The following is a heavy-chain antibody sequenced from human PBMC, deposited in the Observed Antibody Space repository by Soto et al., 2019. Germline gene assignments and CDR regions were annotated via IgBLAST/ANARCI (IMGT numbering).Heavy chain of an antibody. J-gene: IGHJ4*02. Sequence: SETLSLTCTVSGGSISSGDYYWSWIRQPPGKGLEWIGYIYYSGSTYYNPSLKSRVTISVDTSKNQFSLKLSSVTAADTAVYFCARKYSSSWYDYWGQGTLVTVSS. D-gene: IGHD6-13*01. CDR2: IYYSGST. CDR3: ARKYSSSWYDY. CDR1: GGSISSGDYY. V-gene: IGHV4-30-4*01.